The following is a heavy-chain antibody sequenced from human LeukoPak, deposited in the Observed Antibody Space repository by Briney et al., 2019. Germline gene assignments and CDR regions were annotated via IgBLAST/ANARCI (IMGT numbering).Heavy chain of an antibody. Sequence: PGGSLRLSCAASGFTFSTYIMNWVRQTPGKGLEWVSSIGTSTSYIYYADSVKGRFTISRDNAKTSLYLQMNSLRAEDTAVYFCARGVATIDYWGQGTLVTVSS. CDR3: ARGVATIDY. CDR1: GFTFSTYI. V-gene: IGHV3-21*01. D-gene: IGHD5-12*01. J-gene: IGHJ4*02. CDR2: IGTSTSYI.